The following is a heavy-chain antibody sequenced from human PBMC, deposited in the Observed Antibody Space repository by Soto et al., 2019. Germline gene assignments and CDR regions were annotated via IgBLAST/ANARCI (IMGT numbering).Heavy chain of an antibody. CDR3: ARGPPPVRTVIPSLGMDV. D-gene: IGHD4-4*01. CDR1: GYTFTGYY. J-gene: IGHJ6*02. V-gene: IGHV1-2*02. Sequence: QVQLVPSGAEVKKPGASVKVSCKASGYTFTGYYMHWVRQAPGQGLEWMGWVNPNSGGTNYAQKVQGRVTMTREAAISTPYMELTRLSSDDTAVYYCARGPPPVRTVIPSLGMDVWGQETTVTVS. CDR2: VNPNSGGT.